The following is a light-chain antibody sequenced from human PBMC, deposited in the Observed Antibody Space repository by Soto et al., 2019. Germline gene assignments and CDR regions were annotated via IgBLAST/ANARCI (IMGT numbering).Light chain of an antibody. CDR3: QQYNNWPPIT. J-gene: IGKJ5*01. Sequence: EIVMTQSPATLSVSPGERATLSCRASQSVSNNLAWYQQKPGQAPRLHIYYASTRATGIPARFSGSGSGTEFTITISSLQTEDFALYYCQQYNNWPPITFGQGTRLEIK. CDR2: YAS. V-gene: IGKV3-15*01. CDR1: QSVSNN.